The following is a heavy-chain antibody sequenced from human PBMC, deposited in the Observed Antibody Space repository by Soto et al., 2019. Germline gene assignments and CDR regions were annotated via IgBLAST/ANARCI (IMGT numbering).Heavy chain of an antibody. J-gene: IGHJ4*02. Sequence: SETLSLTCAVYGGSFSGYYWSWIRQPPGKGLEWIGEINHSGSTNYNPSLKSRVTISVDTSKNQFSLKLSSVTAADTAVYYCARVDLGVVIPETYYFDYWGQGTLVTVSS. CDR2: INHSGST. V-gene: IGHV4-34*01. D-gene: IGHD3-3*01. CDR3: ARVDLGVVIPETYYFDY. CDR1: GGSFSGYY.